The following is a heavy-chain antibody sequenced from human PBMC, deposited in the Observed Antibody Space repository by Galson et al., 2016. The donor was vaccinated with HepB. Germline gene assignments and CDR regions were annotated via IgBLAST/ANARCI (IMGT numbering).Heavy chain of an antibody. D-gene: IGHD6-13*01. V-gene: IGHV3-7*03. CDR2: IKQDGSDK. Sequence: SLRLSCAASGFTFSNYWMSWVRQAPGKGLEWVANIKQDGSDKYYVDSVKGRFSISRDNAKNSLYLQMNSLRAEDTALYYCASGRSPSSWYDFNLWGQGALVIVSS. CDR3: ASGRSPSSWYDFNL. J-gene: IGHJ1*01. CDR1: GFTFSNYW.